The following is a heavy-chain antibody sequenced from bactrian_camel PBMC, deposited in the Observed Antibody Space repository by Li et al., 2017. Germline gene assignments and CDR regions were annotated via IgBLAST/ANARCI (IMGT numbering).Heavy chain of an antibody. J-gene: IGHJ4*01. CDR2: IGAGDTT. V-gene: IGHV3S31*01. CDR3: AAVRYGVTWYPTFATSRYVF. Sequence: VQLVESGGGLVQPGGSLRLSCTAAGFTFSAYPMTWVRQAPGKGLEWVSAIGAGDTTYYHDSVQGRFTISQDNATNTLYLQMNSLKPEDTAMYYCAAVRYGVTWYPTFATSRYVFWGQGTQVTVS. D-gene: IGHD6*01. CDR1: GFTFSAYP.